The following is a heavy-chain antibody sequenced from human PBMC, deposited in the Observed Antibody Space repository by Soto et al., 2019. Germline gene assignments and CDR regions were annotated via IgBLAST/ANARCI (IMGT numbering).Heavy chain of an antibody. CDR1: GYRXTGNY. J-gene: IGHJ6*03. CDR3: ARGGITIFGVVIPGSDYYYMDV. Sequence: GTSVKVSCKDSGYRXTGNYMHWVRQAPGQGLEWMGWINPNSGGTNYAQKFQGWVTMTRDTSISTAYMELSRLRSDDTAVYYCARGGITIFGVVIPGSDYYYMDVWGKGTTVTVSS. V-gene: IGHV1-2*04. D-gene: IGHD3-3*01. CDR2: INPNSGGT.